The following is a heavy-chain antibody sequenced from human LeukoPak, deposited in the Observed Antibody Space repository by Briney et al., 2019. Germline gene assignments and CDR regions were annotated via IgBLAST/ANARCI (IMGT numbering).Heavy chain of an antibody. CDR2: IIPIFGTA. CDR1: GGTFSSYA. Sequence: SVKVSCKASGGTFSSYAISWVRQAPGQGLEWMGGIIPIFGTANYAQKFQGRVTITTDESTSTAYMELSSLRSEDTAVYYCARHRRGYSSGWYYFDYWGQGTLVTVSS. J-gene: IGHJ4*02. CDR3: ARHRRGYSSGWYYFDY. D-gene: IGHD6-19*01. V-gene: IGHV1-69*05.